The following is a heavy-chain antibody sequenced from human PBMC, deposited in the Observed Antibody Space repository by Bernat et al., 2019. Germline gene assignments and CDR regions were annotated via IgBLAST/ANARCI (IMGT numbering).Heavy chain of an antibody. Sequence: QVQLVESGGGVVQPGKSLRLSCAASGITFSSYAMHWVRQAPGKGLQWVAVISYDGSNKYYADSVKGRFTISRDNSKNTLYLQMNSLRAEDTAVYYCARDFQGRTPYYFESWGQGAVVSVSS. CDR1: GITFSSYA. D-gene: IGHD1/OR15-1a*01. CDR3: ARDFQGRTPYYFES. CDR2: ISYDGSNK. V-gene: IGHV3-30-3*01. J-gene: IGHJ4*02.